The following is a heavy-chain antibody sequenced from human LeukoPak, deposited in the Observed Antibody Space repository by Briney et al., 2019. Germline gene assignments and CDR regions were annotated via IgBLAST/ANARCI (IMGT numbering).Heavy chain of an antibody. Sequence: ASVKLSCKASGYPFNTYYIHWARQAPGQGLEWMGIANPSGGVTGNAQKFQGRLSMTKDTSTSTVYMELSSLRSEDTADYYCARVWQENMIRGGFDPWGQGTLVTVSS. J-gene: IGHJ5*02. V-gene: IGHV1-46*02. CDR3: ARVWQENMIRGGFDP. D-gene: IGHD3-10*01. CDR1: GYPFNTYY. CDR2: ANPSGGVT.